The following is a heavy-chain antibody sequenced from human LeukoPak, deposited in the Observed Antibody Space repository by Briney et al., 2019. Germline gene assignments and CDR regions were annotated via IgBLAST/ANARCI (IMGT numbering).Heavy chain of an antibody. Sequence: PGGSLRLSCAASGFTFSSYWMSWVRQAPGKGLEWIGEINHSGSTNYNPSLKSRVTISVDTSKNQFSLKLSSVTAADTAVYYCARDGGYAKSTYRAYYYYGMDVWGQGTTVTVSS. CDR1: GFTFSSYW. D-gene: IGHD5-12*01. V-gene: IGHV4-34*01. CDR2: INHSGST. J-gene: IGHJ6*02. CDR3: ARDGGYAKSTYRAYYYYGMDV.